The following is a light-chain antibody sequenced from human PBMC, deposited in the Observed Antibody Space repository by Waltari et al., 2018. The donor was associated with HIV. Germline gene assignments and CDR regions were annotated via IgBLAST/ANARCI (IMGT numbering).Light chain of an antibody. J-gene: IGLJ2*01. CDR2: RDS. V-gene: IGLV3-9*01. CDR3: QVWDSNTVI. CDR1: NIGSKS. Sequence: SYELTQPLSVSVALGQTASVICGGNNIGSKSVHWYQQKQGQAPVLVIYRDSNRPSGIPERFSGSKSGNTATLTISRAQAGDEADYYCQVWDSNTVIFGGGTRLTVL.